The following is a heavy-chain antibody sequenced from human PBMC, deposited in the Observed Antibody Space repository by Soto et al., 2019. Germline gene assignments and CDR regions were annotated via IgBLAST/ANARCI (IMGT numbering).Heavy chain of an antibody. Sequence: ASVKVSCKASGGTFSSYAISWVRQAPGPGLEWMGGIIPIFGTANYAQKFQGRVTSTADESTSTAYMELSSLRSEDKAVYYCARVPGSEDAFDIWGQGTMVTVSS. CDR3: ARVPGSEDAFDI. CDR1: GGTFSSYA. J-gene: IGHJ3*02. D-gene: IGHD3-10*01. V-gene: IGHV1-69*13. CDR2: IIPIFGTA.